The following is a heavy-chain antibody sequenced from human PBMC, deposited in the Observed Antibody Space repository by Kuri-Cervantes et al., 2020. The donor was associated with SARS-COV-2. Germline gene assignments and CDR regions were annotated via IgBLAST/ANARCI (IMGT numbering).Heavy chain of an antibody. CDR1: GFTVSSNH. J-gene: IGHJ4*02. V-gene: IGHV3-53*01. D-gene: IGHD3-22*01. Sequence: GEALKISCAASGFTVSSNHMSWVRQAPGKGLEWGSVIYSGGSTYYADSVKGRFTISRDNSKNTLYLQMNSLRAEDTAVYYCASIVTGDSSGYYWGQGTLVTVSS. CDR3: ASIVTGDSSGYY. CDR2: IYSGGST.